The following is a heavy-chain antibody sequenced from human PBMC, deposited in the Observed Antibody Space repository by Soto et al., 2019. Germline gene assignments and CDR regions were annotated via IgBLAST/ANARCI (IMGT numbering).Heavy chain of an antibody. CDR3: ARGRAAGSKDKPAFDI. CDR2: IWYDGSNK. D-gene: IGHD6-13*01. V-gene: IGHV3-33*01. J-gene: IGHJ3*02. CDR1: GFTFSSYG. Sequence: QVQLVESGGGVVQPGRSLRLSCAASGFTFSSYGMHWVRQAPGKGLEWVAVIWYDGSNKYYADSVKGRFTISRDNSKNTLDLQMNSLRAEETAVYYCARGRAAGSKDKPAFDIWGQGTMVTVSS.